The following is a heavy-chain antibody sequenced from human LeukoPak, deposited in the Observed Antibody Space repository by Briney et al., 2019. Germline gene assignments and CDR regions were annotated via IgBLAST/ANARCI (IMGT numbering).Heavy chain of an antibody. CDR3: ARGRGAARFVTIEFDY. CDR1: GGSFSGYH. CDR2: INHRGST. Sequence: SETLSLTCAVYGGSFSGYHWSWIRQPPGKRLEWIGEINHRGSTNYNPSLKSRVTMSVDTSKNQFSLKLSSVTAADTAVYYCARGRGAARFVTIEFDYWGQGALVTVSS. J-gene: IGHJ4*02. V-gene: IGHV4-34*01. D-gene: IGHD6-6*01.